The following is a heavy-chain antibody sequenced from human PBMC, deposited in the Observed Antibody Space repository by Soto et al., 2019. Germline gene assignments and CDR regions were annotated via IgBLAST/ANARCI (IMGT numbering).Heavy chain of an antibody. CDR2: ISYDGSNK. CDR1: GFTFSSYG. CDR3: AIPTGSWYGPFDY. Sequence: PGGSLRLSCAASGFTFSSYGMHWVRQAPGKGLEWVAVISYDGSNKYYADSVKGRFTISRDNSKNTLYLQMNSLRAEDTAVYYCAIPTGSWYGPFDYWGQGTLVTVSS. J-gene: IGHJ4*02. V-gene: IGHV3-30*03. D-gene: IGHD6-13*01.